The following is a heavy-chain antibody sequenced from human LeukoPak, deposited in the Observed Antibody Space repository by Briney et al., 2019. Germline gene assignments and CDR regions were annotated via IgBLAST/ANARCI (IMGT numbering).Heavy chain of an antibody. J-gene: IGHJ4*02. CDR2: IWSDGSDK. CDR3: ARGYSGNYGIGY. CDR1: GFTFSSYG. V-gene: IGHV3-33*01. D-gene: IGHD1-26*01. Sequence: PGRSLRLSCAASGFTFSSYGMHWVRQAPGKGLEWVAVIWSDGSDKYYADSVKGRFTISRDNSKNTLYLQMNSLRAEDTAVYYCARGYSGNYGIGYWGQGTLVTVSS.